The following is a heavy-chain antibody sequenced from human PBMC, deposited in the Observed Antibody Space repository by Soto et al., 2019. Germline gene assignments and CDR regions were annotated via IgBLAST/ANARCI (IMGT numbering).Heavy chain of an antibody. D-gene: IGHD4-4*01. Sequence: PAGTLRLSCAASGFTFSSYWMHWVRQAPGKGLVWVSRVNSDGSSTSYADSVNGRFTISRDNAKNTLYLQMNSLRAEDTAVYYYGRGPTVAIAYYYYYGMDVWGQATTVTVYS. CDR1: GFTFSSYW. CDR2: VNSDGSST. CDR3: GRGPTVAIAYYYYYGMDV. V-gene: IGHV3-74*01. J-gene: IGHJ6*02.